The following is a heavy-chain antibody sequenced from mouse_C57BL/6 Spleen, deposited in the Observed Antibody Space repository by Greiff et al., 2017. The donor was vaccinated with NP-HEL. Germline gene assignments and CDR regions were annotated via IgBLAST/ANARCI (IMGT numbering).Heavy chain of an antibody. CDR2: INPNNGGT. D-gene: IGHD2-5*01. V-gene: IGHV1-26*01. Sequence: EVQLQQSGPELVKPGASVKISCKASGYTFTDYYMNWVKQSHGKSLEWIGDINPNNGGTSYNQKFKGKATLTVDKSSSTAYMELRSLTSEDSAVYYCARVSNYGDLDYWGQGTTLTVSS. J-gene: IGHJ2*01. CDR3: ARVSNYGDLDY. CDR1: GYTFTDYY.